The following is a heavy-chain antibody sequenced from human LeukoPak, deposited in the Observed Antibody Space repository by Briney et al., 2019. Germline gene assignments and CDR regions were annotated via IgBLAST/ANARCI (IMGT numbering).Heavy chain of an antibody. V-gene: IGHV3-48*03. CDR3: AKRTPSMVRGTQVDS. CDR2: IGSSGSTI. CDR1: GFTFSTYE. Sequence: GGSLRLSCEASGFTFSTYEMNWVRQTPGKGLEWVSCIGSSGSTIYYADSVKGRFTISRDNSKNTLYLQMNSLRAEDTAVYYCAKRTPSMVRGTQVDSWGQGTLVTVSS. J-gene: IGHJ4*02. D-gene: IGHD3-10*01.